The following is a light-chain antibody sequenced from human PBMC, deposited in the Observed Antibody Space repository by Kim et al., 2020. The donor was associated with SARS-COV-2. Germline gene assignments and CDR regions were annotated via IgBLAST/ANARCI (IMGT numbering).Light chain of an antibody. Sequence: VAPGERATLACRASQRVSSNLAWYQQKPGQAPRLLNYGASTRATGIPARVSGSGSGTEFTLTNSSLQSEDFAVYYCQQYNNWPPYSFGQETKLEI. J-gene: IGKJ2*03. CDR1: QRVSSN. CDR3: QQYNNWPPYS. CDR2: GAS. V-gene: IGKV3-15*01.